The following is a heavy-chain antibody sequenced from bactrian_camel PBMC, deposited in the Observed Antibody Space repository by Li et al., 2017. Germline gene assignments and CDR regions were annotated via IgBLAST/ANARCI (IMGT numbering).Heavy chain of an antibody. CDR3: AYDFDCTYLPVFESLSRTLLDWRGYLR. Sequence: VQLVESGGGSVQAGGSLRLSCGYSSSSYCMAWFRQAPGKEREGVALLRTSEGRATYVDAVKGRFTISQDYIKRTLNLQMNSLKPEDTAMYYCAYDFDCTYLPVFESLSRTLLDWRGYLRWGQGTQVTVS. V-gene: IGHV3S63*01. J-gene: IGHJ4*01. CDR1: YSSSSYC. CDR2: LRTSEGRA. D-gene: IGHD2*01.